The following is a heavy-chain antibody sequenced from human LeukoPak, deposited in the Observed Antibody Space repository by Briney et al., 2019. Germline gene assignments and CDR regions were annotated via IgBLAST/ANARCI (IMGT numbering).Heavy chain of an antibody. V-gene: IGHV4-39*01. CDR1: GGSISSSSYY. CDR3: ARHSPPNWSGYYTPFDY. D-gene: IGHD3-3*01. CDR2: LYYSGST. J-gene: IGHJ4*02. Sequence: SETLSLTXTVSGGSISSSSYYWGWIRQPPGNGLEWIGSLYYSGSTYYNPSLKSRVTISVDTSKNEFSLKLSSVTAADTAVYYCARHSPPNWSGYYTPFDYWGQGTLVTVSS.